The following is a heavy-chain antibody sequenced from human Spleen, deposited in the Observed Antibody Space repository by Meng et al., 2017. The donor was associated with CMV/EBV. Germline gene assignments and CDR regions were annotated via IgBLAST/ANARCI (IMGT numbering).Heavy chain of an antibody. CDR1: SPGSSNW. D-gene: IGHD3-3*01. CDR3: ATLNDFWGGYYSESTVDY. J-gene: IGHJ4*02. CDR2: IYQRRGT. V-gene: IGHV4-4*01. Sequence: SPGSSNWFSWVPQPPGKRLECLGEIYQRRGTNYTPSLNSRVTISVNKSNNQFSLKLSSVTAADTAVYFGATLNDFWGGYYSESTVDYWGQGTLVTVSS.